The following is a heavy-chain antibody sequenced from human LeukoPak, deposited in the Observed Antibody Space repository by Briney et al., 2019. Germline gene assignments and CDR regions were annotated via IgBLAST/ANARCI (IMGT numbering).Heavy chain of an antibody. CDR1: GGSLSGYY. D-gene: IGHD2-2*02. Sequence: SETLSLTCAVYGGSLSGYYWSWIRQPPGKGLEWIGEINHSGSTNYNPSLKSRVTISVDTSKNQFSLKLSSVTAADTAVYYCARYCSSTSCYTETSFDYWGQGTLVTVSS. V-gene: IGHV4-34*01. CDR2: INHSGST. CDR3: ARYCSSTSCYTETSFDY. J-gene: IGHJ4*02.